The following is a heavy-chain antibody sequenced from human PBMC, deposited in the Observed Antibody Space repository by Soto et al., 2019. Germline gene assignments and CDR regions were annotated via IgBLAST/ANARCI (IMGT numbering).Heavy chain of an antibody. Sequence: QVQLVQSGAEVKKPGSSVRVSCKASGTIFSSYTISWVRQAPGQGLEWMGRIIPILGETNSAQKFQGRVKPPAEKSTNTAYMQLNSLRLEDTAVYYCARGLGGRMDDWGQGTTVTVSS. CDR3: ARGLGGRMDD. J-gene: IGHJ6*02. V-gene: IGHV1-69*08. CDR2: IIPILGET. CDR1: GTIFSSYT. D-gene: IGHD3-16*01.